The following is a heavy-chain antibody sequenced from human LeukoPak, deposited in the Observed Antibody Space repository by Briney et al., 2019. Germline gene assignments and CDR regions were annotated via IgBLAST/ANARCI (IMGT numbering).Heavy chain of an antibody. V-gene: IGHV4-61*02. J-gene: IGHJ5*02. CDR2: IYTSGST. D-gene: IGHD3-9*01. Sequence: SETLSLTCTVSGDSISSGSYCWSWIRQPAGKGLEWIGRIYTSGSTNSNPSLKSRVTISVDTSKNQFSLRLSSVTAADTAVYYCARDHYDILTGALGDWFDPWGQGTLVTVSS. CDR3: ARDHYDILTGALGDWFDP. CDR1: GDSISSGSYC.